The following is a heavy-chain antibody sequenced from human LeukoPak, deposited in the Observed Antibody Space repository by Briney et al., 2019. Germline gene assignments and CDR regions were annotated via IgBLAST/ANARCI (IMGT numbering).Heavy chain of an antibody. D-gene: IGHD3-3*01. Sequence: SETLSLTCTVSSYSISSGYYWGWIRPPPGKGLEWIGSIYHSGSTYYNPSLKSRVTISVDTSKNQLSLRLSSVTAADTAVYYCARVPHGETIFGVVLYWFDPWGQGTLVTVSS. CDR1: SYSISSGYY. J-gene: IGHJ5*02. V-gene: IGHV4-38-2*02. CDR3: ARVPHGETIFGVVLYWFDP. CDR2: IYHSGST.